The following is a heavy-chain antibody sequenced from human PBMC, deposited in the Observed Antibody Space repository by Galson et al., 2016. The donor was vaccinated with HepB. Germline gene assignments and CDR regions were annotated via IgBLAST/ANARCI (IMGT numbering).Heavy chain of an antibody. CDR1: GFAFSRYN. V-gene: IGHV3-48*01. Sequence: SLRLSCAASGFAFSRYNMNWVRHAPGKGLDWISFISATGTTIDYADSVKGRFTISRDNAKNSLYLQMNSLRAEDTAVYYCARDSRATFGEPNWFDPWGQGTLVTVSS. D-gene: IGHD3-3*01. CDR3: ARDSRATFGEPNWFDP. J-gene: IGHJ5*02. CDR2: ISATGTTI.